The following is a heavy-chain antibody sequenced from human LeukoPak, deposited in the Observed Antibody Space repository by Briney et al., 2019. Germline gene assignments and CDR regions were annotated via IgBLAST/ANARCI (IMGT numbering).Heavy chain of an antibody. D-gene: IGHD5-12*01. Sequence: GGSLRLSCAASGFTFSSYTMNWVRQAPGKGLEWVSYFSATSGTIYYANSVRGRFTISRDNAKNSLYLQMNSLRDEDTAVYYCARDPEARVATTNYYGMDVWGQGTTVIVSS. V-gene: IGHV3-48*02. CDR3: ARDPEARVATTNYYGMDV. J-gene: IGHJ6*02. CDR2: FSATSGTI. CDR1: GFTFSSYT.